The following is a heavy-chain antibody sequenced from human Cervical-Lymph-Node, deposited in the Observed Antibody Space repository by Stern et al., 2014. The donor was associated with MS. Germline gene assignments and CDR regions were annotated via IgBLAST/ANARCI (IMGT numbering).Heavy chain of an antibody. Sequence: MQLVESGAEVRKPGSSVKVTCKTSGGYFSSFSITWVRQAPGQGLEWMGGLIPVFGTPNYAQKFQDRVTITADASTRTAYMDLSSLRSEDTAVYYCARGTVTNCFDSWGQGTLVTVSS. J-gene: IGHJ5*01. D-gene: IGHD4-17*01. V-gene: IGHV1-69*01. CDR3: ARGTVTNCFDS. CDR2: LIPVFGTP. CDR1: GGYFSSFS.